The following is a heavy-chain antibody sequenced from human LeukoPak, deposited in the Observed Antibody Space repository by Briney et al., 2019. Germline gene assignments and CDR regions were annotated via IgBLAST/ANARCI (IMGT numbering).Heavy chain of an antibody. Sequence: ASVKVSCKASGYTFTSYYMHWVRQAPGQGLEWMGIINPSGGSTSYAQKFQGRVTMTRDTSTSTVYTELSSLRSEDTAVYYCARGGKYTIFGVVSFAHNWFDPWGQGTLVTVSS. D-gene: IGHD3-3*01. J-gene: IGHJ5*02. CDR2: INPSGGST. CDR1: GYTFTSYY. V-gene: IGHV1-46*01. CDR3: ARGGKYTIFGVVSFAHNWFDP.